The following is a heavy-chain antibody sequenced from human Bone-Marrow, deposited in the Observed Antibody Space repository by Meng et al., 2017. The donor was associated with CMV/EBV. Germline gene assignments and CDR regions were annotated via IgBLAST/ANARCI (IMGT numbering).Heavy chain of an antibody. Sequence: SETLSLTGTVSGTSITTSSYYWGWIRQPPGKGLEWIGSIYYSGSTYYNPSLKSRITISVDTSKNQFSLKLGAVTAADTAVYYWARDNTQWVGELKYYYGMDVWGQGTTVTVSS. CDR3: ARDNTQWVGELKYYYGMDV. V-gene: IGHV4-39*07. CDR2: IYYSGST. D-gene: IGHD3-10*01. J-gene: IGHJ6*02. CDR1: GTSITTSSYY.